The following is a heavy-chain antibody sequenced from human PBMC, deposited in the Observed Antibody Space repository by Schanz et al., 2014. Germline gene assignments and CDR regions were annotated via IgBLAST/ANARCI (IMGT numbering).Heavy chain of an antibody. J-gene: IGHJ3*02. CDR3: AKCIGWYGRCAFDI. CDR2: ILYDGSKT. Sequence: QVQLVESGGGVVQPGRSLRLSCATSGFTFSSYGMHWVRQAPGKGLEWVAVILYDGSKTYYADSVKGRFTISRDNSKNTLSLQMNSLRAEDTAVYYCAKCIGWYGRCAFDIWGQGTMVTVSS. CDR1: GFTFSSYG. V-gene: IGHV3-33*03. D-gene: IGHD6-19*01.